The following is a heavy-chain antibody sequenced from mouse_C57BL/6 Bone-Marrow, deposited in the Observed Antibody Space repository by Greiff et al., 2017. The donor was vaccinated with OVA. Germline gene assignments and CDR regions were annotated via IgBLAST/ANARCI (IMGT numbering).Heavy chain of an antibody. CDR1: GYTFTSYW. CDR3: ARPDYYGSSPYWYFDV. V-gene: IGHV1-53*01. J-gene: IGHJ1*03. CDR2: INPSNGGT. D-gene: IGHD1-1*01. Sequence: LQQPGTELVKPGASVKLSCKASGYTFTSYWMHWVKQRPGQGLEWIGNINPSNGGTNYNEKFKSKATLTVDKSSSTAYMQLSSLTSEDSAVYYCARPDYYGSSPYWYFDVWGTGTTVTVSS.